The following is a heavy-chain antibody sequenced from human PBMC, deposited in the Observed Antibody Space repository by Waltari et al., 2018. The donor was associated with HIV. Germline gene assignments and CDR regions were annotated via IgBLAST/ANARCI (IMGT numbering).Heavy chain of an antibody. CDR1: GFAASGTS. CDR3: ARDQVSAPDYYYYGMDV. Sequence: EVQLVESGGGLVQPGGSLRLPCAASGFAASGTSMSWVRQAPGKGLEWVSVIYSGGSTYYADSVKGRFTISRDNSKNTLYLQMNSLRAEDTAVYYCARDQVSAPDYYYYGMDVWGQGTTVTVSS. V-gene: IGHV3-66*01. D-gene: IGHD1-20*01. J-gene: IGHJ6*02. CDR2: IYSGGST.